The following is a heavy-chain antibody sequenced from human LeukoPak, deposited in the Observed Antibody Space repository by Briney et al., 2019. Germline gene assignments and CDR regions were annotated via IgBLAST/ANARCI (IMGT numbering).Heavy chain of an antibody. J-gene: IGHJ4*02. V-gene: IGHV3-21*01. D-gene: IGHD6-19*01. CDR1: GFTFSSYS. CDR3: ARAGLTQWLVSY. Sequence: GGSLRLSCAASGFTFSSYSMNWVRQAPGKGLEWVSSISGNSNYIYHADSLKGRFTISRDNAENSLHLQMNSLRAEDTAVYYCARAGLTQWLVSYWGQGTLVTVSS. CDR2: ISGNSNYI.